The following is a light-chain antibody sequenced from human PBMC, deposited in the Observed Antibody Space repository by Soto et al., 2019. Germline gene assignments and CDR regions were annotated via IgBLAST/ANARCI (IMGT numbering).Light chain of an antibody. V-gene: IGKV3-15*01. J-gene: IGKJ2*01. CDR2: DAS. CDR3: QQYDSSPYT. CDR1: QSVGSC. Sequence: ERVMTQSPATLSVSPGERATLSCRASQSVGSCLAWYQQKPGQAPRLLIYDASSRATGIPARFSGSGSGTEFTLTISSLQSEDFAVYYCQQYDSSPYTFGQGTKLEIK.